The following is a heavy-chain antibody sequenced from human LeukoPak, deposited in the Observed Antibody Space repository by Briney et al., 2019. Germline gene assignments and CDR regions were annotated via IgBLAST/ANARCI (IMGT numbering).Heavy chain of an antibody. J-gene: IGHJ4*02. D-gene: IGHD5-18*01. Sequence: GESLKISCKGSGYSFTSYWISWVRQMPGKGLEWMGKIDPIDSYTNYSPSFQGHVTISADKSISTAYLQWSSLRASDTAIYYCARHHTSMADWGQGTLVTVFS. CDR3: ARHHTSMAD. CDR2: IDPIDSYT. V-gene: IGHV5-10-1*01. CDR1: GYSFTSYW.